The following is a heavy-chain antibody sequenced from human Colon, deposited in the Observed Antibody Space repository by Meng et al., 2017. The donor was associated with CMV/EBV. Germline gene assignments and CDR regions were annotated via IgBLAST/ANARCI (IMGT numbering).Heavy chain of an antibody. CDR3: ARTQYLGWQLLRFDP. J-gene: IGHJ5*02. CDR1: GFTVSTDY. D-gene: IGHD2-15*01. CDR2: IYSDGNT. V-gene: IGHV3-66*01. Sequence: GLVVAAGGTLVQPGGSLGPSCAASGFTVSTDYMSWVRQAPGKGLEWVSVIYSDGNTYYADSVKGRFTISRDNSKNTLYLQMNSLRVEDTAVYYCARTQYLGWQLLRFDPWGQGTLVTVSS.